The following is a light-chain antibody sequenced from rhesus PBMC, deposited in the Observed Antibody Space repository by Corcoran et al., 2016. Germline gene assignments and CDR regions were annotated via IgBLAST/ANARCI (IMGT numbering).Light chain of an antibody. CDR1: ESVGTY. V-gene: IGKV3-40*03. J-gene: IGKJ1*01. CDR2: STY. CDR3: QQYNDLLWT. Sequence: EIVMTQSPATLSLSPGETATLSCRASESVGTYLAWYQQKPGQAPKLLVHSTYFRATGIPDRLLGSGSRTEFTLTISSLEPEDVGVYPCQQYNDLLWTFGQGTKVEIK.